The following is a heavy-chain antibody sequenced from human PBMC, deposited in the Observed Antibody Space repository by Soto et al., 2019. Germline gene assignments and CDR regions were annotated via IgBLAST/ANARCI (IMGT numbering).Heavy chain of an antibody. CDR3: ARDRIVGAKSSEEEKFDP. CDR1: GGSFSGYY. J-gene: IGHJ5*02. Sequence: QVQLQQWGAGLLKPSETLSLTCAVYGGSFSGYYWSWIRQPPGKGLEWIGEINHSGSTNYNPSLKSRVTISVDTSKNQFSLKLSSVTAADTAVYYCARDRIVGAKSSEEEKFDPWGQGTLVTVSS. V-gene: IGHV4-34*01. D-gene: IGHD1-26*01. CDR2: INHSGST.